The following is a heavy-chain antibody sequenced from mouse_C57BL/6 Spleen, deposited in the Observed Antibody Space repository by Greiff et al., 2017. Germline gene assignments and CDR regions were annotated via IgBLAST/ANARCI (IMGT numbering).Heavy chain of an antibody. V-gene: IGHV1-55*01. J-gene: IGHJ2*01. D-gene: IGHD2-5*01. CDR1: GYPFTSYW. CDR3: ARKGLYYSNLDY. Sequence: QVQLQQSGAELVKPGASVKMSCKASGYPFTSYWITWVKQRPGQGLEWIGDIYPGSGSTNYNEKFKSKATLTVDTSSSPAYMQLSSLTSEDSAVYYCARKGLYYSNLDYWGQGTTLTVSS. CDR2: IYPGSGST.